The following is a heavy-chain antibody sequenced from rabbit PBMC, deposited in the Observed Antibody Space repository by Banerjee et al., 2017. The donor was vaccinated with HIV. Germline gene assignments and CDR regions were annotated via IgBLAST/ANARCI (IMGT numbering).Heavy chain of an antibody. CDR3: ARDGAGGSYFAL. J-gene: IGHJ3*01. CDR1: GFSFSDRDV. V-gene: IGHV1S45*01. D-gene: IGHD8-1*01. CDR2: INTATGKV. Sequence: QEQLEESGGGLVKPEGSLTLTCKASGFSFSDRDVMCWVRQAPGKGLEWIACINTATGKVVSASWAKGRFTISRTSSTTVTLQMTSLTAADTATYFCARDGAGGSYFALWGQGTLVTVS.